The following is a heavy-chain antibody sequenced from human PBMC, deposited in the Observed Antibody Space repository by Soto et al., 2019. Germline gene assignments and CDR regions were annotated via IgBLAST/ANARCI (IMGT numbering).Heavy chain of an antibody. V-gene: IGHV2-5*02. Sequence: HITLKESGPTLVKPTQTLTLTCIFSGFSFSADGVGVGWIRQPPGKTLEWLALIYWDDDTRYRPSLKSRLTITKDSSKNQVVLTMTNMDPLDTATYYCAHAFGGTSWPNDAFDVLGQGTVVTVSS. J-gene: IGHJ3*01. CDR3: AHAFGGTSWPNDAFDV. D-gene: IGHD3-16*01. CDR2: IYWDDDT. CDR1: GFSFSADGVG.